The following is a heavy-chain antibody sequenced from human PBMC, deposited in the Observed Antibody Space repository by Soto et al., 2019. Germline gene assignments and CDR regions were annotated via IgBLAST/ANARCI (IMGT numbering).Heavy chain of an antibody. CDR3: ARDRGGGAKYYYGSGSYKVGWFDP. V-gene: IGHV5-10-1*01. D-gene: IGHD3-10*01. Sequence: GESLKVSCEGSGYSFTSYWVSWVRQMPGKGLEWMGRIDPSDSYTNYSPSFQGHVTISADKSISTAYLQWSSLKASDTAMYYCARDRGGGAKYYYGSGSYKVGWFDPWGQGTLVTVCS. CDR1: GYSFTSYW. CDR2: IDPSDSYT. J-gene: IGHJ5*02.